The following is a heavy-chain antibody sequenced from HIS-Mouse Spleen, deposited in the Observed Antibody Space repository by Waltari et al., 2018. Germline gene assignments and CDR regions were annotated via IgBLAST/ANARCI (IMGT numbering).Heavy chain of an antibody. CDR2: INPILGRA. D-gene: IGHD2-8*01. CDR3: AREGILMLRAFDI. J-gene: IGHJ3*02. V-gene: IGHV1-69*04. CDR1: GGTFSSYA. Sequence: QVQLVQSGAEVKKPGSSVKVSCKASGGTFSSYAISWVRQAPGQGLEWMGRINPILGRANYAQKCQGRVTITADKSTSTAYMELSSLRSEDTAVYYCAREGILMLRAFDIWGQGTMVTVSS.